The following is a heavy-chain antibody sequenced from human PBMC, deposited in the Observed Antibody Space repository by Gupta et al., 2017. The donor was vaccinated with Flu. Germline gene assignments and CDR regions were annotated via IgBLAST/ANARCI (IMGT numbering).Heavy chain of an antibody. Sequence: QVQLQESGPGLVKPSQTLSLTCTVSGGSISRGSSYWSWIRQPAGKGLEWIGRIYTSGSTNYNPSLKSRVTISVDTSKNQFSLKLSSVTAADTAVYYWASQRGHYYYGMDVWGQGTTVTVAS. CDR3: ASQRGHYYYGMDV. CDR1: GGSISRGSSY. D-gene: IGHD1-26*01. J-gene: IGHJ6*02. CDR2: IYTSGST. V-gene: IGHV4-61*02.